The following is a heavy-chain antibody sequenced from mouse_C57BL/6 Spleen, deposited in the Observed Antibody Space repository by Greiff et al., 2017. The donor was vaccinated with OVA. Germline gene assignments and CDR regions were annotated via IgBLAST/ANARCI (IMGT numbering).Heavy chain of an antibody. J-gene: IGHJ2*01. CDR3: ARDGYDRRNFDY. D-gene: IGHD2-2*01. CDR2: IYPRSGNT. V-gene: IGHV1-81*01. Sequence: QVQLQQSGAELARPGASVKLSCKASGYTFTSYGISWVKQRTGQGLEWIGEIYPRSGNTYYNEKFKGKATLTADKSSSTAYMELRSLTSEDSAVYFCARDGYDRRNFDYWGQGTTLTVSS. CDR1: GYTFTSYG.